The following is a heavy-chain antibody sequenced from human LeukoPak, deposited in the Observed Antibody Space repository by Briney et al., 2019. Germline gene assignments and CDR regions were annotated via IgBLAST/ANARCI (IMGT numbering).Heavy chain of an antibody. CDR2: ISGYNGDT. CDR1: GFPFTHHG. V-gene: IGHV1-18*01. CDR3: ARDPTNTSGRYAYFDY. J-gene: IGHJ4*02. D-gene: IGHD6-19*01. Sequence: GASVRVSCKASGFPFTHHGITWVRQAPGQGLEWMEWISGYNGDTNYAQKFQGRVTLTTDTSTSTAYMELRSLRSDDTAVYYCARDPTNTSGRYAYFDYWGQGTLVTVSS.